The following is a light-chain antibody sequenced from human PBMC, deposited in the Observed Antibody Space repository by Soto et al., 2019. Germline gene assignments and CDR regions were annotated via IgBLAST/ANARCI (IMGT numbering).Light chain of an antibody. CDR3: QHYGYSRWT. CDR1: LTGNNNY. CDR2: GVY. Sequence: IVLTQSPGTLSLSPGERATLSCRASLTGNNNYLAWYQHKSGQAPRLLIYGVYTRATGIPDRFTGSGSGTEFNLTITRLEPEDSAVYFCQHYGYSRWTFGQGTKVEIK. J-gene: IGKJ1*01. V-gene: IGKV3-20*01.